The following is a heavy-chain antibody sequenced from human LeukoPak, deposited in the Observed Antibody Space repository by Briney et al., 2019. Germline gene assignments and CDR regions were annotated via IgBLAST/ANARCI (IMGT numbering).Heavy chain of an antibody. V-gene: IGHV4-31*03. Sequence: PSQTLSLTCTVSGGSISSGGYYWSWIRQHPGKGLEWIGYIYYSGSPYYNPPLKSRVTISVDTSKNQFSLKLSSVTAADTAVYYCARVRFLEWLFESDAFDIWGQGTMVTVSS. J-gene: IGHJ3*02. CDR3: ARVRFLEWLFESDAFDI. D-gene: IGHD3-3*01. CDR2: IYYSGSP. CDR1: GGSISSGGYY.